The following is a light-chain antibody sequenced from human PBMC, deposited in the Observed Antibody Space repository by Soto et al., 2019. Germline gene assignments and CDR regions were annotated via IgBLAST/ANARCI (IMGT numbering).Light chain of an antibody. CDR1: QSVSSN. CDR2: GAS. CDR3: QQYNNWPPLT. Sequence: EIGMTQSPATLSVSPGERATLSCRASQSVSSNLAWYQQKPGQAPRLLIYGASTRATGIPARFSGSGSGTEFTLTISSLQSEDFAVYYCQQYNNWPPLTFGGGTKVDIK. J-gene: IGKJ4*01. V-gene: IGKV3-15*01.